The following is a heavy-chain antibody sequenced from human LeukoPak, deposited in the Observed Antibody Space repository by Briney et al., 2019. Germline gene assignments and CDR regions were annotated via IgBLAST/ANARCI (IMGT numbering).Heavy chain of an antibody. CDR2: ISGSGGTT. CDR1: GFTFSAFE. CDR3: VRVYCSSTSCSDYFDY. D-gene: IGHD2-2*01. Sequence: PGGSLRLSCAASGFTFSAFEMNWVRQAPGKGLVWLSYISGSGGTTWYADSVKGRFTISRDNAKNSLYLQMNSLRVEDTAVYYCVRVYCSSTSCSDYFDYWGQGSLVTVSS. J-gene: IGHJ4*02. V-gene: IGHV3-48*03.